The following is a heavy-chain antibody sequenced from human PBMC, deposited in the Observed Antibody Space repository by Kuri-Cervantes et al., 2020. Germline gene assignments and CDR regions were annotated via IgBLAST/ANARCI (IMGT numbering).Heavy chain of an antibody. CDR3: ARVGRITMVRGVIKVYYGMDV. CDR2: IYSGGST. D-gene: IGHD3-10*01. V-gene: IGHV3-53*01. CDR1: GFSFSNYW. J-gene: IGHJ6*02. Sequence: GESLKISCAASGFSFSNYWMHWVRQAPGKGLEWVAVIYSGGSTYEANSVNGRCTMSRDNYKNTLYHQMNSLRAEDTAVYYCARVGRITMVRGVIKVYYGMDVWGQGTTVTVSS.